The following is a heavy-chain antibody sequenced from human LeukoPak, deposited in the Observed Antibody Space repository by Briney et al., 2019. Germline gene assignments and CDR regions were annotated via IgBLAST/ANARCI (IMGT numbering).Heavy chain of an antibody. CDR1: GGSFSGYY. V-gene: IGHV4-34*01. D-gene: IGHD4-23*01. Sequence: SETLSLTCAVCGGSFSGYYWSWIRQPPGKGLEWIGEINHSGSTNYNPSLKSRVTISVDTSKNQFSLKLSSVTAADTAVYYCARSPSTVVAPYYFDYWGQGTLVTVSS. J-gene: IGHJ4*02. CDR3: ARSPSTVVAPYYFDY. CDR2: INHSGST.